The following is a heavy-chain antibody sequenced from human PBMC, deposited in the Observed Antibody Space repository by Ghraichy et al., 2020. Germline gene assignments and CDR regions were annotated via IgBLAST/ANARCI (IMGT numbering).Heavy chain of an antibody. V-gene: IGHV4-61*01. CDR2: IYNSGST. Sequence: GSLSLTCSVSGGSVSSGSYHWSWIRQPPGKGLEWIGYIYNSGSTNYNPSLKSRVTISADTSKNQFFLKLSSVTAADTAVYYCARSYSTSSYYYYAMDVWGQGTTVTVSS. J-gene: IGHJ6*02. D-gene: IGHD6-6*01. CDR1: GGSVSSGSYH. CDR3: ARSYSTSSYYYYAMDV.